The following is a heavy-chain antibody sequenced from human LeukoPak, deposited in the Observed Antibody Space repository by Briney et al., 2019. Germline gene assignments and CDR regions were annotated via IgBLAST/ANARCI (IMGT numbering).Heavy chain of an antibody. D-gene: IGHD3-22*01. Sequence: GGSLRLSCAASGLTFSSYSMNWVRQAPGKGLEWVSYISSSSSTIYYADSVKGRFTISRDNAKNSLYLQMNSLRAEDTAVYYCARDRAYYYDSSGYYPTVLDYWGQGTLVTVSS. V-gene: IGHV3-48*01. CDR1: GLTFSSYS. CDR3: ARDRAYYYDSSGYYPTVLDY. CDR2: ISSSSSTI. J-gene: IGHJ4*02.